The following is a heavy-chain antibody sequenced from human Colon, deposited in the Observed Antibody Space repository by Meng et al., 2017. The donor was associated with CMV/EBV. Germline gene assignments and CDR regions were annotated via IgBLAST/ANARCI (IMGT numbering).Heavy chain of an antibody. Sequence: GESLKISCAASGFKIETFGMHWVRQVPGKGLEWVSYISSSGGYIYYADSLKGRFTISRDDARNSLFLQMNSLSVEDTAVYYCARDQYTAMVKDGMDVWGQGTTVTVSS. D-gene: IGHD5-18*01. CDR1: GFKIETFG. J-gene: IGHJ6*02. CDR2: ISSSGGYI. V-gene: IGHV3-21*05. CDR3: ARDQYTAMVKDGMDV.